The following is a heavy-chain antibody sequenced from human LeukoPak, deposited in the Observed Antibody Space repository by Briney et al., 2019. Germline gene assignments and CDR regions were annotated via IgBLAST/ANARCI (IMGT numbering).Heavy chain of an antibody. CDR2: IDGSGVTT. V-gene: IGHV3-23*01. CDR1: GFTFSSNT. J-gene: IGHJ4*02. D-gene: IGHD6-13*01. Sequence: GGSLRLSCAASGFTFSSNTMSWVRQAPGRGLAWFSAIDGSGVTTFYADSVKGRFTISRDNSKNTLFLQMNSLRAEDTAIYYCTKRTPEYGSSWCLDYWGQGTLVTVSS. CDR3: TKRTPEYGSSWCLDY.